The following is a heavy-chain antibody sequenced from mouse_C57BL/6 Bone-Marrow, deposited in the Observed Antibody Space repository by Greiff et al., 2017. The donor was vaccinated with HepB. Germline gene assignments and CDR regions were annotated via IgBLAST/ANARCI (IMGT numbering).Heavy chain of an antibody. Sequence: LVEPGASVKISCKASGYTFTDYYMNWVKQSHGKSLEWIGDINPNNGGTSYNQKFKGKATLTVDKSSSTAYMELRSLTSEDSAVYYCARENGYGNYVLAMDYWGQGTSVTVSS. CDR2: INPNNGGT. D-gene: IGHD2-1*01. J-gene: IGHJ4*01. CDR3: ARENGYGNYVLAMDY. V-gene: IGHV1-26*01. CDR1: GYTFTDYY.